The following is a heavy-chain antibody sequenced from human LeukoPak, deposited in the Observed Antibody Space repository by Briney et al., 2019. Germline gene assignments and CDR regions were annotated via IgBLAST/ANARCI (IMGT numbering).Heavy chain of an antibody. CDR2: IYYSGST. V-gene: IGHV4-39*01. Sequence: PSETLSLTCTVSGGSISSSSYYWGWIRQPPGKGLEWIGSIYYSGSTCYNPSLKSRVTISVDTSKNQFSLKLSSVTAADTAVYYCARHSIAAADTIDYWGQGTLVTVSS. J-gene: IGHJ4*02. D-gene: IGHD6-13*01. CDR3: ARHSIAAADTIDY. CDR1: GGSISSSSYY.